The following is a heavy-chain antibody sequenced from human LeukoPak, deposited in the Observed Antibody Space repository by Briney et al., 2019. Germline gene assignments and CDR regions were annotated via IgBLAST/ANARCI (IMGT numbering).Heavy chain of an antibody. D-gene: IGHD6-19*01. Sequence: GGSLRVSCAASGFTFSSYGMHWVRQVPGNGLEWVAVIWYDGSDKYYADSVKGRFTISRDNSKNTLYLQMNSLRAEDTAVYYCARALQWLADYWGQGTLVTVSS. CDR3: ARALQWLADY. CDR2: IWYDGSDK. V-gene: IGHV3-33*01. CDR1: GFTFSSYG. J-gene: IGHJ4*02.